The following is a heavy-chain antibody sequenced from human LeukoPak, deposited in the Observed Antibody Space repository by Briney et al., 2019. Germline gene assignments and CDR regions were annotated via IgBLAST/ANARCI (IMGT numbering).Heavy chain of an antibody. CDR1: GFTFSDYY. CDR3: ARGRSYYDSSGPVDC. Sequence: GGSLRLSCAASGFTFSDYYMTWIRQAPGKGLEWVSYISKSGSTIYYADSVKGRFTMSRDNAKNSLYLQMSSLRAEDTAVYYCARGRSYYDSSGPVDCWGQGTLVTVSS. J-gene: IGHJ4*02. V-gene: IGHV3-11*04. D-gene: IGHD3-22*01. CDR2: ISKSGSTI.